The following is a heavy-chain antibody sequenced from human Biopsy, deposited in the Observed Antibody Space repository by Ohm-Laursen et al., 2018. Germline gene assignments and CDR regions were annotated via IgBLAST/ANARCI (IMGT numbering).Heavy chain of an antibody. CDR1: GESFNGYY. CDR3: VRGVNYYDPYHYYALDV. V-gene: IGHV4-34*01. Sequence: GTLSLTCAVYGESFNGYYWSWIRQTPGKGLEWIGEINHSGRTNYNPSLKSRVTISVDTSKNQFSLKVRSVTAADTAVYYCVRGVNYYDPYHYYALDVWGQGTTVTVSS. CDR2: INHSGRT. J-gene: IGHJ6*02. D-gene: IGHD3-22*01.